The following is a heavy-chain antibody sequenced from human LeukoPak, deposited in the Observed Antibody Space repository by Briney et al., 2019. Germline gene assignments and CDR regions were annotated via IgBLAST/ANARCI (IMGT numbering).Heavy chain of an antibody. CDR1: GFTFSNYA. J-gene: IGHJ4*02. CDR2: ISDNGGNT. D-gene: IGHD6-13*01. Sequence: PGGSLRLSCSASGFTFSNYAIHWVGQAPGKGLEYVSTISDNGGNTNYADSVKGRFTISRDNSKNKLYLQMSSLRPEDTAVYYCVKAAGSWYGYFDYWGQGTLVTVSS. V-gene: IGHV3-64D*06. CDR3: VKAAGSWYGYFDY.